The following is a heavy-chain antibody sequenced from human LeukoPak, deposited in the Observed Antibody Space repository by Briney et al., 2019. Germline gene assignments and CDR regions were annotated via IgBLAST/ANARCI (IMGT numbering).Heavy chain of an antibody. J-gene: IGHJ6*02. D-gene: IGHD5-12*01. CDR2: ISYDGNNK. CDR1: GFTFSSYA. Sequence: GESLKISCAASGFTFSSYAMYWVRQAPGTGLEWVAVISYDGNNKYYADSVKGRFTISRDNSKNTLYLQMNSLRAEDTAVYYCARGYDYYYYGMDVWGQGTTVTVSS. CDR3: ARGYDYYYYGMDV. V-gene: IGHV3-30-3*01.